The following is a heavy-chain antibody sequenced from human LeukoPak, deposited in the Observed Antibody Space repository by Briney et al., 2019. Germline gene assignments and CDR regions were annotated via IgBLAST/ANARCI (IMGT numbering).Heavy chain of an antibody. CDR2: ISYDGSNK. CDR3: AKRPGGTPGGYY. Sequence: PGGSLRLSCAASRFTFSNYAMHWVRQAPGKGLEWVAVISYDGSNKYYADSVKGRFTISRDNSKNTLYLQMNSLRAEDTAVYHCAKRPGGTPGGYYWGQGTLVTVSS. V-gene: IGHV3-30-3*02. D-gene: IGHD3-16*01. J-gene: IGHJ4*02. CDR1: RFTFSNYA.